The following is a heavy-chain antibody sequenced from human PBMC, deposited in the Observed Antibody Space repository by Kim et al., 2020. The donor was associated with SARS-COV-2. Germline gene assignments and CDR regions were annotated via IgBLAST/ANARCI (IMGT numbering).Heavy chain of an antibody. CDR2: IIPIFGTA. J-gene: IGHJ4*02. CDR3: ARVGSRYDDTMVRGVIEGYYFDY. CDR1: GGTFSSYA. D-gene: IGHD3-10*01. Sequence: SVKVSCKASGGTFSSYAISWVRQAPGQGLEWMGGIIPIFGTANYAQKFQGRVTITADESTSTAYMELSSLRSEDTAVYYCARVGSRYDDTMVRGVIEGYYFDYWGQGTLVTVSS. V-gene: IGHV1-69*13.